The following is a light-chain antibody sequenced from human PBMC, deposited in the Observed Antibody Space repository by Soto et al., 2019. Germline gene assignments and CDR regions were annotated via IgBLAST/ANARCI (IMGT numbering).Light chain of an antibody. CDR1: QSVSSN. CDR3: QQYNNWPSIT. Sequence: EIVMTQSPATLSVSPGERATLSCRASQSVSSNLAWYQQKPGQAPRLLIYGASTRATGIPARFSGRGSGTEFTRTISSLQSEEFAVYYCQQYNNWPSITFGQGTRIEIK. V-gene: IGKV3-15*01. CDR2: GAS. J-gene: IGKJ5*01.